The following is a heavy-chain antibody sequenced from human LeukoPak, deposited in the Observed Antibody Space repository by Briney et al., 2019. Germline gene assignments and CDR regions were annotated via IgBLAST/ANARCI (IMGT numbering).Heavy chain of an antibody. CDR2: INPNSGGT. V-gene: IGHV1-2*02. CDR3: AGRPAYSSSWDYFDY. CDR1: GYTFTGYY. J-gene: IGHJ4*02. D-gene: IGHD6-13*01. Sequence: ASVKVSCKASGYTFTGYYMHWVRQAPGQGLEWMGWINPNSGGTNYAQKFQGRVTMTRDTSISTAYMELSSLRSEDTAVYYCAGRPAYSSSWDYFDYWGQGTLVTVSS.